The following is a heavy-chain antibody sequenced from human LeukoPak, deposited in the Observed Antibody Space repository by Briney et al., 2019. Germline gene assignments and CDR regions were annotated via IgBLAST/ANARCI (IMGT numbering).Heavy chain of an antibody. CDR3: ARSDSSGYYSSFYWHFDL. CDR1: GYTFTSYD. CDR2: MNPNSGNT. V-gene: IGHV1-8*01. Sequence: GASVKVSCKASGYTFTSYDINWVRQATGQGLEWMGWMNPNSGNTGYAQKFQGRVTMTRNTSISTAYMELSSLRSEDTAVYYCARSDSSGYYSSFYWHFDLWGRGTLVTVSS. D-gene: IGHD3-22*01. J-gene: IGHJ2*01.